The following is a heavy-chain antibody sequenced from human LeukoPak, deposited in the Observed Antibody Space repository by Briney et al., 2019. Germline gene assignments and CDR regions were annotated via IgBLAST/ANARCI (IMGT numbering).Heavy chain of an antibody. CDR1: GFTFSSYA. J-gene: IGHJ4*02. CDR3: AKDAYYYDSSGYYAAIDY. CDR2: ISGSGGST. Sequence: PGGSLRLSCAASGFTFSSYAMSWVRQAPGKGLEWVSAISGSGGSTYYADSVKGRFTISRDNSKNTLYLQMNSLRAEDPAVYYCAKDAYYYDSSGYYAAIDYWGQGTLVTVSS. D-gene: IGHD3-22*01. V-gene: IGHV3-23*01.